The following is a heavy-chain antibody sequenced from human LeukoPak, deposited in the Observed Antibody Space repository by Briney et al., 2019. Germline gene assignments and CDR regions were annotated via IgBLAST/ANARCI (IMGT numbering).Heavy chain of an antibody. V-gene: IGHV3-21*01. D-gene: IGHD3-10*01. Sequence: GGSLRLSCAASGFTFSSYSMNWVRQAPGGGLEWVSSISSSSSYIYYADSVKGRFTISRDNAKNSLYLQMNSLRAEDTALYYCASVDYYGSGNYYNDVDYWGQGTLVTVSS. CDR3: ASVDYYGSGNYYNDVDY. J-gene: IGHJ4*02. CDR1: GFTFSSYS. CDR2: ISSSSSYI.